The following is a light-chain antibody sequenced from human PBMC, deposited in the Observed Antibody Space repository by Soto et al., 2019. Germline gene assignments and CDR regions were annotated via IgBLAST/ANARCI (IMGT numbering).Light chain of an antibody. J-gene: IGLJ3*02. V-gene: IGLV1-51*01. CDR2: DNN. CDR3: GTWDSSVSAWV. CDR1: SSNIGNNF. Sequence: QAVLTQPPSVSAAPGQKVSISCCGSSSNIGNNFVSWYQHLPGTAPKLLIYDNNKRSSGIPDRFSGSKSGTSATLGITGLQTGDEADYYCGTWDSSVSAWVFGGGTKLTVL.